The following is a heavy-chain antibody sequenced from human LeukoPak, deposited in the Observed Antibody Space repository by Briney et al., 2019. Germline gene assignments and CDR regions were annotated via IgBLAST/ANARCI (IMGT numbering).Heavy chain of an antibody. Sequence: GGSLRLSCAASGFTVSSNYMSWVRQAPGKGLEWVAVISYDGSNKYYADSVKGRFTISRDNSKNTLYLQMNSLRAEDTAVYYCARDQGTGYSSGWWYYYYGMDVWGQGTTVTVSS. D-gene: IGHD6-19*01. CDR2: ISYDGSNK. J-gene: IGHJ6*02. CDR1: GFTVSSNY. CDR3: ARDQGTGYSSGWWYYYYGMDV. V-gene: IGHV3-30-3*01.